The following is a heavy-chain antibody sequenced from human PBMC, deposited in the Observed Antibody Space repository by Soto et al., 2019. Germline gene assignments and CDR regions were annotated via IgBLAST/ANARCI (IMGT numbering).Heavy chain of an antibody. Sequence: EVQLVESGGGLVQPGGSLRLSCAASGFTFSSYSMNWVRQAPGKGLEWVSYISSSGSSTIYYADSVKGRFTISRDNAKNSLYLQMNSLRAEDTAVYYCARDLNSGLFDYWGQGTLVTVSS. D-gene: IGHD2-15*01. CDR2: ISSSGSSTI. CDR1: GFTFSSYS. CDR3: ARDLNSGLFDY. V-gene: IGHV3-48*01. J-gene: IGHJ4*02.